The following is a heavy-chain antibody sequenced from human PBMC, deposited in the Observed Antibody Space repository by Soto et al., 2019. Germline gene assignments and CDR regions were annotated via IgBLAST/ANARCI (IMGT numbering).Heavy chain of an antibody. D-gene: IGHD3-16*01. CDR3: ARDRIQLRLGKYSFNAMDV. J-gene: IGHJ6*02. Sequence: QVQLVQSGAEMRKPGSSLRVSCKASGGTFSDFAFSWVRPAPGQGLEWMGGIVPRFGSPNYAQKFGGRVTITADTSTSTVYMELSSLRFDDTAVYFCARDRIQLRLGKYSFNAMDVWGQGTTITVSS. CDR2: IVPRFGSP. V-gene: IGHV1-69*06. CDR1: GGTFSDFA.